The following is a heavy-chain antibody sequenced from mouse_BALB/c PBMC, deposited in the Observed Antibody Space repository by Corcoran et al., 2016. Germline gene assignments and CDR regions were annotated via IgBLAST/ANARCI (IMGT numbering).Heavy chain of an antibody. CDR3: ARGGGYYDYGFVAY. CDR1: GYTFPSYV. D-gene: IGHD2-4*01. Sequence: EVQLQQAGPELVKPGASVKMSCKASGYTFPSYVMQWVKKKPGQGLEWIGYINPYNDGTKYHEKFKGKATLTADKSSSTADMELSSRTSEDSAVYYCARGGGYYDYGFVAYWGQGTLVTVSA. J-gene: IGHJ3*01. CDR2: INPYNDGT. V-gene: IGHV1S136*01.